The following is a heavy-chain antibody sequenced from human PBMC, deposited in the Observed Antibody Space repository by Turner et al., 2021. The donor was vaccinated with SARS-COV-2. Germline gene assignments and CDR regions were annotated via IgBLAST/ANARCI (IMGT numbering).Heavy chain of an antibody. J-gene: IGHJ6*02. D-gene: IGHD1-26*01. CDR2: ISYDGSNK. Sequence: QVQLVESGGGVVQPGRSLRLSGAASGFTVSNYALHWVRQAPGKGLEWVAVISYDGSNKYYACSVKGRFTISRDNSKNTLYLQMNSLRAEDTAVYYCARDRIIWDRGVYYYYGMDVWGQGTTVTVSS. CDR3: ARDRIIWDRGVYYYYGMDV. V-gene: IGHV3-30-3*01. CDR1: GFTVSNYA.